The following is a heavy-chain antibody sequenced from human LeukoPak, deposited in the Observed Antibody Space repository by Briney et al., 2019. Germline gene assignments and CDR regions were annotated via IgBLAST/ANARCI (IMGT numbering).Heavy chain of an antibody. CDR3: ASPFDY. CDR1: GFSFSVYE. J-gene: IGHJ4*02. CDR2: ISSSNSTI. V-gene: IGHV3-48*01. Sequence: GGSLRLSCAASGFSFSVYEMHWVRQAPGKGLEWISYISSSNSTIYYADSVKGRFTISRDNAKNSLYLQMNSLRAEDTAVYYCASPFDYWGQGTLVTVSS.